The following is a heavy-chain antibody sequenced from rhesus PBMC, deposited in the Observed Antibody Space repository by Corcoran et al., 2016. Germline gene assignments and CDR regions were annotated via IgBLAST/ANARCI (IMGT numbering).Heavy chain of an antibody. CDR3: ARVPLYGNFDY. CDR1: GYSISSGYG. J-gene: IGHJ4*01. CDR2: SYGGRCST. V-gene: IGHV4-127*01. Sequence: QVHLQESGPGLVQPSVTLSLTCAVSGYSISSGYGWGWIRQPPGKGLEWIGQSYGGRCSTYNNPSLKSRVTVSKDPSKNQFPLKLSSVTAADTAVYYGARVPLYGNFDYWGQGVLVTVSS. D-gene: IGHD4-35*01.